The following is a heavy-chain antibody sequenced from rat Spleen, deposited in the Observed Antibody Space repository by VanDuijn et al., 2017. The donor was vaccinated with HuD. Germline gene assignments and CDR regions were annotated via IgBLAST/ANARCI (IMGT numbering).Heavy chain of an antibody. D-gene: IGHD3-1*01. J-gene: IGHJ2*01. CDR1: GFTFSNYG. V-gene: IGHV5-27*01. CDR3: TTDPWGAPSSYFDY. Sequence: EVQLVESGGGLVQPGRSLKLSCAASGFTFSNYGMAWVRQAPTKGLEWVASITNSGGSTYYRDSVKGRFTISRDNAKSTLYLQMDSLRSEDTATYYCTTDPWGAPSSYFDYWGQGVMVTVSS. CDR2: ITNSGGST.